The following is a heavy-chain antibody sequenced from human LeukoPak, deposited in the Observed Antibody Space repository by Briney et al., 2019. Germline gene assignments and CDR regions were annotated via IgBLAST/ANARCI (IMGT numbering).Heavy chain of an antibody. CDR2: IREDGNKE. V-gene: IGHV3-7*01. CDR1: GFTFNSYY. D-gene: IGHD1-26*01. CDR3: ARDEVGGPLKY. J-gene: IGHJ4*02. Sequence: GGSLRLSCAASGFTFNSYYMSWVRQAPGKGLEWVANIREDGNKENYIDSVRGRFSISRDNAKNSLYLQMNSLRAEDSAVYYCARDEVGGPLKYWGQGVLVTVSS.